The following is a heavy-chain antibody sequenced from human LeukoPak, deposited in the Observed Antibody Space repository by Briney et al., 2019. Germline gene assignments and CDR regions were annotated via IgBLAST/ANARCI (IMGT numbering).Heavy chain of an antibody. CDR1: GYTFTSYY. CDR2: INPSGGST. V-gene: IGHV1-46*01. J-gene: IGHJ3*02. CDR3: ARDLVPEIYDSSGPGAFDI. Sequence: ASVKVSCKASGYTFTSYYMHRVRQAPGQGLEWMGIINPSGGSTSYAQKFQGRVTMTRDTSTSTVYMELSSLRSEDTAVYYCARDLVPEIYDSSGPGAFDIWGQGTMVTVSS. D-gene: IGHD3-22*01.